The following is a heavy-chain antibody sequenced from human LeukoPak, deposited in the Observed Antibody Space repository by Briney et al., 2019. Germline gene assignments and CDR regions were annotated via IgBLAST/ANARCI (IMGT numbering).Heavy chain of an antibody. V-gene: IGHV4-39*07. D-gene: IGHD6-19*01. CDR2: IYNSGST. J-gene: IGHJ4*02. CDR3: AGSTEAVAGWYFDY. Sequence: PSETLSLTCTVSGGSISSSYYYWGWIRQPPGKGLEWIGSIYNSGSTHYNPSLKSRVTISVDTSKNQFSLKLSSVTAADTAVYYCAGSTEAVAGWYFDYWGQGTLVTVSS. CDR1: GGSISSSYYY.